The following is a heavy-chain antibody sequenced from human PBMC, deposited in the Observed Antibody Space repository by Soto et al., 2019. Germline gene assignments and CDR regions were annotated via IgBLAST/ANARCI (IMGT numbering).Heavy chain of an antibody. CDR3: ANCMTWELQSGYFDY. D-gene: IGHD1-26*01. CDR1: GFTFSSYA. J-gene: IGHJ4*02. CDR2: ISGSGGST. Sequence: VQLLESGGGLVQPGGSLRLSCAASGFTFSSYAMSWVRQAPGKGLEWVSGISGSGGSTYYADSVKGRFTISRDNFKNTLYLQMNSLRAEDTAVYYCANCMTWELQSGYFDYWGQGALVTVSS. V-gene: IGHV3-23*01.